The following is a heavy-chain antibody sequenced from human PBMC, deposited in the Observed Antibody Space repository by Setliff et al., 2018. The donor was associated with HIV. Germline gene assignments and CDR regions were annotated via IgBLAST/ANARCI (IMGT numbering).Heavy chain of an antibody. V-gene: IGHV4-59*11. CDR1: GGSISSHY. D-gene: IGHD3-10*01. CDR2: MYFRGNA. Sequence: SETLSLTCTVSGGSISSHYWSWIRQAPGKGLEWIGTMYFRGNARNSPSLKSRVTILVDTSKDQLSLNLTSVTASDTAVYHCARVETTVRGATYGLDVWGQGTTVTVSS. CDR3: ARVETTVRGATYGLDV. J-gene: IGHJ6*02.